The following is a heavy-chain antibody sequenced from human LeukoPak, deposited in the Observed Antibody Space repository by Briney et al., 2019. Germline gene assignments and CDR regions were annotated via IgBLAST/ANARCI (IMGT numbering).Heavy chain of an antibody. J-gene: IGHJ3*02. Sequence: PGGSLRFSCAASGFTFSSYSMNWVRQAPGKGLEWVSYISSSSSTIYYADSVKGRFTISRDNAKNSLYLQMNSLRAEDTAVYYCARDPDYYDSSGYQSAFDIWGQGTMVTVSS. CDR1: GFTFSSYS. CDR3: ARDPDYYDSSGYQSAFDI. D-gene: IGHD3-22*01. CDR2: ISSSSSTI. V-gene: IGHV3-48*04.